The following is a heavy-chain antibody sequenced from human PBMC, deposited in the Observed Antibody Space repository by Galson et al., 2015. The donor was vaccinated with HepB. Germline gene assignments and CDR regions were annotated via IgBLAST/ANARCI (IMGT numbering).Heavy chain of an antibody. J-gene: IGHJ6*03. D-gene: IGHD2-15*01. CDR2: ISWNSGSI. Sequence: SLRLSCAASGFTFDDYAMHWVRQAPGKGLEWVSGISWNSGSIGYADSVKGRFTISRDNAKNSLYLQMNSLRAEDTALYYCAKDSDCSGGSCYGTNYYYYYYMDVWGKGTTVTVSS. CDR3: AKDSDCSGGSCYGTNYYYYYYMDV. V-gene: IGHV3-9*01. CDR1: GFTFDDYA.